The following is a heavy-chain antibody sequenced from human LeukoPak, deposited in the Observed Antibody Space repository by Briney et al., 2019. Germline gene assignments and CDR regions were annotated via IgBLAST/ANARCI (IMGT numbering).Heavy chain of an antibody. CDR2: INSSSNII. Sequence: GGSLRLSCAGSGFTLSSYSMNWVRQAPGEGLEWVSYINSSSNIIDYTDSVKGRFTISRDNAKNSLYLQMNSLRAEDTAVYYCARARGYSYGYSDYWGQGTLVTVSS. D-gene: IGHD5-18*01. CDR3: ARARGYSYGYSDY. J-gene: IGHJ4*02. V-gene: IGHV3-48*01. CDR1: GFTLSSYS.